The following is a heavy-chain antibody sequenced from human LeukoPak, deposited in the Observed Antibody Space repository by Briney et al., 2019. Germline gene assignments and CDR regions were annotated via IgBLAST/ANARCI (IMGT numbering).Heavy chain of an antibody. CDR1: GFTFSSYE. CDR3: ARHGYSDSYFDY. D-gene: IGHD1-26*01. J-gene: IGHJ4*02. V-gene: IGHV3-48*03. Sequence: GGSLRLSCAASGFTFSSYEMNWVRQAPGKGLEWVSYIRSSGNTIYYADSVKGRFTISRDNAKNSLYLQMNSLRAEDTAVYYYARHGYSDSYFDYWGQGTLVTVSS. CDR2: IRSSGNTI.